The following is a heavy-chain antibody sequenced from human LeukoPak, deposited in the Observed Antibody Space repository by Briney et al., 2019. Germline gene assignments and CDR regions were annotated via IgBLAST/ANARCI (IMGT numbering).Heavy chain of an antibody. Sequence: ASVKVSCKASGYTFTGYYMHWVRQAPGQGLEWMGRINPNSGGTNYAQKFQGRVTMTRDTSISTAYMELSRLRSDDTAVYYCARRSSIADSAGLDYWGRGTLVTVSS. D-gene: IGHD6-13*01. CDR1: GYTFTGYY. CDR2: INPNSGGT. CDR3: ARRSSIADSAGLDY. V-gene: IGHV1-2*06. J-gene: IGHJ4*02.